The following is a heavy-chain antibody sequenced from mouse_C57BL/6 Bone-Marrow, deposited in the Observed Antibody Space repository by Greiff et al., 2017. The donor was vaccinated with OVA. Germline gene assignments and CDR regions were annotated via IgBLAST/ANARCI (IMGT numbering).Heavy chain of an antibody. D-gene: IGHD2-4*01. Sequence: EVQVVESGGGLVQPGGSMKLSCAASGFTFSDAWMDWVRQSPEKGLEWVAEIRNKANNHATYYAESVKGRFTISRDDSKSSVYLQMNSLRAEDTGIYYCTRDDYDGVPWFAYWGQGTLVTVSA. V-gene: IGHV6-6*01. CDR3: TRDDYDGVPWFAY. CDR2: IRNKANNHAT. CDR1: GFTFSDAW. J-gene: IGHJ3*01.